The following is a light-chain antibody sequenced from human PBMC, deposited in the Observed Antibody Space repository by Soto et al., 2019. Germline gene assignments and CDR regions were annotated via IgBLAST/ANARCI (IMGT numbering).Light chain of an antibody. V-gene: IGLV7-46*01. CDR1: TGTVTSSHY. CDR3: LLSYSSTRK. J-gene: IGLJ3*02. CDR2: DTS. Sequence: QAVVTQEPSLTVSPGGTVTLTCGSSTGTVTSSHYPYWFQQKPGQAPRTLIYDTSNKHSWTPARFSGSLLGGKAALTLSGAQPEDEADYYCLLSYSSTRKFGGGTKLTVL.